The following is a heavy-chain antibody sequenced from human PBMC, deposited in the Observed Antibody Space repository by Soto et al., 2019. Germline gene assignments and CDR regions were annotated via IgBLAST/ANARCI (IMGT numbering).Heavy chain of an antibody. J-gene: IGHJ3*02. CDR2: IYYSGST. Sequence: QLQLQESGPGLVKPSETLSLTCTVSGGSISSSSYYWGWIRQPPGKGLEWIGSIYYSGSTYYNPSLKSRVTISVDTSKNQFSLKLSSVTAADTAVYYCARPAAQQLVPHDAFDIWGQGTMVTVSS. CDR3: ARPAAQQLVPHDAFDI. CDR1: GGSISSSSYY. V-gene: IGHV4-39*01. D-gene: IGHD6-13*01.